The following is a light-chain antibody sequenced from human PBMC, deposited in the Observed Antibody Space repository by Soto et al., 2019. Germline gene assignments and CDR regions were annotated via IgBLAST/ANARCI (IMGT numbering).Light chain of an antibody. V-gene: IGKV1-33*01. Sequence: DIQMTQSPSTLAGFVGDKVTITFQASQDISNYLNWYQQKLGKAPKLLIYDASNLETGVPSRFSGSGSGTDFTFTISSLQPEDIATYYCQQYSHLITFGQGTRLEIK. CDR3: QQYSHLIT. J-gene: IGKJ5*01. CDR1: QDISNY. CDR2: DAS.